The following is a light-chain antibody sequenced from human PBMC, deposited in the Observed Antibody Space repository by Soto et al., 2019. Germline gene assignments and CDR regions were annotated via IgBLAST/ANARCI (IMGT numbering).Light chain of an antibody. Sequence: EIVLTQSPDTLSLSPGERATLSCRASQSVSGNSLAWYQHKRGQGPRLLIHGASSRATGIPDRFSGSGTGTDFILTISRLEPEDFAVYYCQQYGGSPRTLGQGTKGEVK. CDR3: QQYGGSPRT. CDR1: QSVSGNS. V-gene: IGKV3-20*01. J-gene: IGKJ1*01. CDR2: GAS.